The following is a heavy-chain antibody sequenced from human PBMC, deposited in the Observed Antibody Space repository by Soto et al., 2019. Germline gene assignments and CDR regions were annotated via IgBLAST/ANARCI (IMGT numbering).Heavy chain of an antibody. CDR2: ISYDGSNK. CDR3: AKDRGSGWYLWFDP. V-gene: IGHV3-30*18. Sequence: XESLSLSCAASGFTFSSYGMHWVRQAPGKGLEWVAVISYDGSNKYYADSVKGRFTISRDNSKNTLYLQMNSLRAEDTAVYYCAKDRGSGWYLWFDPWGQGTLVTVSS. D-gene: IGHD6-19*01. J-gene: IGHJ5*02. CDR1: GFTFSSYG.